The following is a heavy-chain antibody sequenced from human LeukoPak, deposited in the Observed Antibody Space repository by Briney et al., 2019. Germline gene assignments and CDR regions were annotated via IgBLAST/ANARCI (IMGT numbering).Heavy chain of an antibody. CDR1: GGSISSSSYY. V-gene: IGHV4-39*01. CDR2: IYYSGST. CDR3: ARLVVAATYYFDY. J-gene: IGHJ4*02. D-gene: IGHD2-15*01. Sequence: SETLSLTCTVSGGSISSSSYYWGGLRPPPGKGREGIGSIYYSGSTYDNPSLKSRVTISVDTPKNQFSLKLSSVTAADTAVYYCARLVVAATYYFDYWGQGTLVTVSS.